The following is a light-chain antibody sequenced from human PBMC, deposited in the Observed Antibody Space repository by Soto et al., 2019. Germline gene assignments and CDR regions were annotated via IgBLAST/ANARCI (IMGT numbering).Light chain of an antibody. V-gene: IGKV3-11*01. CDR3: QQGNTWTIT. Sequence: EIVLTQSPATLSLSPGERATLSCRASQSVGSSLAWYHKKLGQAPRLLIYAASDRATGIPGRFSGSGSGTDFNLIISRLEPEDFAFYDCQQGNTWTITFGQGTRLEIK. J-gene: IGKJ5*01. CDR2: AAS. CDR1: QSVGSS.